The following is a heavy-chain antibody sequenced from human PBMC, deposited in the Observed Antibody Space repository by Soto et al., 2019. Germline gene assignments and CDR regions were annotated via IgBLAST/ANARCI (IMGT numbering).Heavy chain of an antibody. CDR3: ARDGKVSYYYDSSGYYYVW. Sequence: QVQLQESGPGLVKPSGTLSLPCAVSGGSISRSNWWSWVRQPPGKGLECIGAIYHSGSTNYNPYLKSGVTLSVDKSKNQFSLKLSSVSAADTAVYYCARDGKVSYYYDSSGYYYVWGGKGTLVTFSS. D-gene: IGHD3-22*01. V-gene: IGHV4-4*02. CDR2: IYHSGST. J-gene: IGHJ1*01. CDR1: GGSISRSNW.